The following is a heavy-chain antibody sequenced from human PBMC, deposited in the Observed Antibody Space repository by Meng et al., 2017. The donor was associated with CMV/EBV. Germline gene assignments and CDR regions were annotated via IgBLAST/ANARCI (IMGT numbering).Heavy chain of an antibody. J-gene: IGHJ4*02. CDR1: VFSLSTSGVG. Sequence: ITVKYSASPSSTPPPALSPTCTFSVFSLSTSGVGVGWIWQPPGKALAWLALIYWDDDKRYSPSLKSRLTITKDTSKNQVVLTMTNMDPVDTATYYCAHRGSYGYHGYWGQGTLVTVSS. D-gene: IGHD5-18*01. CDR2: IYWDDDK. CDR3: AHRGSYGYHGY. V-gene: IGHV2-5*02.